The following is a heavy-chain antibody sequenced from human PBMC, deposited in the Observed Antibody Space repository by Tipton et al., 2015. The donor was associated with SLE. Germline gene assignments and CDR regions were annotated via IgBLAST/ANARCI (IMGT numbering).Heavy chain of an antibody. V-gene: IGHV4-39*07. Sequence: TLSLTCTVSGGSLSSSSYYWGWIRQPPGKGLEWIGEINHSGSTNYNPSLKSRVTISVDTSKNQFSLKLSSVTAADTAVYYCARVPYDILTQNYYYYYYMDVWGKGTTVTVSS. CDR1: GGSLSSSSYY. D-gene: IGHD3-9*01. CDR2: INHSGST. CDR3: ARVPYDILTQNYYYYYYMDV. J-gene: IGHJ6*03.